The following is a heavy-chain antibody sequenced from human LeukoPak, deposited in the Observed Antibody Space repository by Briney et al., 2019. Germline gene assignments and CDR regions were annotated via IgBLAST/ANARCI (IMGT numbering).Heavy chain of an antibody. CDR2: IYYGGST. Sequence: SETLSLTCTVSGGSISSSASYWGWIRQPPGKGLEWIGTIYYGGSTYYNPSLKGRVTISVDTSKNQFSLKVRSVTAADTAVYYCARDTVIAASGAMDWYFDLWGRGTPVTVSS. V-gene: IGHV4-39*07. CDR3: ARDTVIAASGAMDWYFDL. D-gene: IGHD6-13*01. CDR1: GGSISSSASY. J-gene: IGHJ2*01.